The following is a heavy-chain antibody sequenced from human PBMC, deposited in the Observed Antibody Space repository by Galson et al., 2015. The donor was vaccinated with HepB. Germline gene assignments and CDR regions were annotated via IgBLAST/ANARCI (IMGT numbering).Heavy chain of an antibody. CDR3: ARASAIFGDDAFDI. J-gene: IGHJ3*02. CDR2: INPKSDST. V-gene: IGHV1-2*02. Sequence: SVKVSCKASGGTFSSYSIAWVRQAPGQGLEWMGWINPKSDSTNYAQKFQGRVTLTRDTSISTAYMELSRLTSDDTAVYYCARASAIFGDDAFDIWGQGTMVSVSS. CDR1: GGTFSSYS. D-gene: IGHD3-3*01.